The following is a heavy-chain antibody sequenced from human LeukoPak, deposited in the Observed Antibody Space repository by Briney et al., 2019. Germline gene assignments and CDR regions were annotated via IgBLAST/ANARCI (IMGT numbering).Heavy chain of an antibody. V-gene: IGHV1-2*04. CDR1: GYTFTSYG. D-gene: IGHD3-10*01. CDR3: ASPIGAGSLSY. CDR2: INPNSGGT. J-gene: IGHJ4*02. Sequence: EASVKVSCKASGYTFTSYGISWVRQAPGQGLEWMGWINPNSGGTNYAQKFQGWVTMTRDTSISTAYMELSRLRSDDTAVYYCASPIGAGSLSYWGQGTLVTVSS.